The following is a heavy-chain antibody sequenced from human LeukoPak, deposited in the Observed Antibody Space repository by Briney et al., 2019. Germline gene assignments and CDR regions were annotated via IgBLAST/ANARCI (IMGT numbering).Heavy chain of an antibody. CDR1: GGSISSYY. CDR2: IYTSGST. Sequence: SETLSLTCTVSGGSISSYYWSWIRQPAGKGLEWIGRIYTSGSTNYNPSLKSRVTTSVDTSKNQFSLKLSSVTAADTAVYYCARVNDFWSGYFMDVWGKGTTVTVSS. V-gene: IGHV4-4*07. D-gene: IGHD3-3*01. CDR3: ARVNDFWSGYFMDV. J-gene: IGHJ6*03.